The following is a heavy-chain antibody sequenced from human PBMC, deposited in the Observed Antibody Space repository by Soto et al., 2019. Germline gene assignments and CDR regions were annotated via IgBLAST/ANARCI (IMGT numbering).Heavy chain of an antibody. Sequence: SGTPSLTLPGSCGSLRSGGYYLGVIRQPPGKGLEWIGYIYYSGSTNYNPSLKSRVTISVDTSKNQFSLKLSSVTAADTAVYYCARQTLGDLDYWGQGTLVTVSS. D-gene: IGHD2-21*02. J-gene: IGHJ4*02. CDR2: IYYSGST. CDR3: ARQTLGDLDY. V-gene: IGHV4-61*08. CDR1: CGSLRSGGYY.